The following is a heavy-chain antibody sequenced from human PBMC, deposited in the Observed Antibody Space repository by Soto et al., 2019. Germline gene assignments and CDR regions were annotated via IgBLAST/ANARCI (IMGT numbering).Heavy chain of an antibody. CDR1: GYTFTGYY. J-gene: IGHJ6*02. D-gene: IGHD3-3*01. CDR3: AGEGGSYVLRFLEWLSPPPNYYYGMDV. V-gene: IGHV1-2*04. Sequence: ASVKVSCKASGYTFTGYYMHWVRQAPGQGLEWMGWINPNSGGTNYAQKFQGWVTMTRDTSISTAYMELSRLRSDDTAVYYCAGEGGSYVLRFLEWLSPPPNYYYGMDVWG. CDR2: INPNSGGT.